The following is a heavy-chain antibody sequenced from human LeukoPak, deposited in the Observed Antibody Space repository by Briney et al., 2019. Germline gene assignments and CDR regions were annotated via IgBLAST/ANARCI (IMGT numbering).Heavy chain of an antibody. Sequence: ASVKVSCKASTYAFTNYDISWVRQATGQGLEWMGSMNPDTGNTGYAQKFQGRVTITRNTSISTAYMQLSSLRSEDTAVYYCARGPRFGELLWHWFDPWGQGTLVTVSS. CDR2: MNPDTGNT. V-gene: IGHV1-8*03. CDR3: ARGPRFGELLWHWFDP. J-gene: IGHJ5*02. D-gene: IGHD3-10*01. CDR1: TYAFTNYD.